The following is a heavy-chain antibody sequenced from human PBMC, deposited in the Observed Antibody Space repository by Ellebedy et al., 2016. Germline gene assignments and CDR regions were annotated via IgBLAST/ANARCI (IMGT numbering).Heavy chain of an antibody. V-gene: IGHV3-23*01. J-gene: IGHJ4*02. CDR2: TSGSGGNT. D-gene: IGHD3-10*01. CDR3: ARPNLPDYGSGISYPSDY. Sequence: GESLKISXAASGFNFSSYAMSWVRQAPGKGMQWVSSTSGSGGNTYYADSVKGRFTISRDNSKNTLYLQMSSLRAEDTAVYYCARPNLPDYGSGISYPSDYWGQGTLVTVSS. CDR1: GFNFSSYA.